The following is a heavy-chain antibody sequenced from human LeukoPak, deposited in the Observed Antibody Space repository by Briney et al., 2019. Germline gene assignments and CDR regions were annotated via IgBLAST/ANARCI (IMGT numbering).Heavy chain of an antibody. CDR2: INHSGST. CDR1: GGSFSGYY. J-gene: IGHJ6*03. CDR3: AREAAARIYYYYYMDV. Sequence: SETLSLTCAVYGGSFSGYYWSWIRQPPGKGLEWIGEINHSGSTNYNPSPKSRVTITVDTAKNQFSLKLSSVTAADTAVYYCAREAAARIYYYYYMDVWGKGTTVTVSS. V-gene: IGHV4-34*01. D-gene: IGHD6-6*01.